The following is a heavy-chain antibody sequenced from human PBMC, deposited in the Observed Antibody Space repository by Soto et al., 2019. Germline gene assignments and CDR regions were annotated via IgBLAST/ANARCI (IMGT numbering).Heavy chain of an antibody. V-gene: IGHV2-5*01. CDR2: IYWYDDK. J-gene: IGHJ4*02. CDR1: GFSLTTDGVG. D-gene: IGHD3-16*02. CDR3: AHSNRLIVTSDF. Sequence: QITLKESGPTLVNPTQTLTLTCTFSGFSLTTDGVGVGWFRQPPGKALEWLAFIYWYDDKRYSPSLKRRLTISKDTSKSQVVLTLTNMDPVDTATYYCAHSNRLIVTSDFWGQGSLVTVSS.